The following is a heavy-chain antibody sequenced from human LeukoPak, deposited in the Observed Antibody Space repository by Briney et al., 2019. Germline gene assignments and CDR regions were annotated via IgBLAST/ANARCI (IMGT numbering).Heavy chain of an antibody. D-gene: IGHD2-15*01. Sequence: PGRSLRLSCAASGFTFSTYGMHWVRQAPGKGLEWVTVIWYDGSNKFYADSVKGRFTISRDISKNTLYLQMNSLRAEDTAVYYCARAPVYCSGSSCYPDYWGQGTLVTVSS. V-gene: IGHV3-33*01. CDR1: GFTFSTYG. J-gene: IGHJ4*02. CDR2: IWYDGSNK. CDR3: ARAPVYCSGSSCYPDY.